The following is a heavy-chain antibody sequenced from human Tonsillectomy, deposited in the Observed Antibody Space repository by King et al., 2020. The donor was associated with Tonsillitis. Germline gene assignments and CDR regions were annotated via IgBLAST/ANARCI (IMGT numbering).Heavy chain of an antibody. CDR3: ARSAYDISGYYGYYFDY. V-gene: IGHV5-51*01. CDR1: GYSFTSYW. J-gene: IGHJ4*02. CDR2: IYPGDSDT. Sequence: QLVQSGAEVKKSGESLKISCKGSGYSFTSYWIGWVRQMPGKGLEWMGIIYPGDSDTIYSPYFQGQVTISADKSIRTAYLQWSSLKASDTAMYYCARSAYDISGYYGYYFDYWGQGTLVTVSS. D-gene: IGHD3-22*01.